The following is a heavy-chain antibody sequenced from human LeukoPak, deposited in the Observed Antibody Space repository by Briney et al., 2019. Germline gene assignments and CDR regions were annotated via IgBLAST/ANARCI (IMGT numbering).Heavy chain of an antibody. CDR1: GGSISSYY. Sequence: SETLSLTCTVSGGSISSYYWSWIRQPPGKGLEWIGYIYYSGSTNYNPSLKSRVTISVDTSKNQFSLKLSSVTAADTAVYYCAKRSTVTIYYYYFMDVWGKGTTVTISS. D-gene: IGHD4-17*01. CDR3: AKRSTVTIYYYYFMDV. V-gene: IGHV4-59*12. J-gene: IGHJ6*03. CDR2: IYYSGST.